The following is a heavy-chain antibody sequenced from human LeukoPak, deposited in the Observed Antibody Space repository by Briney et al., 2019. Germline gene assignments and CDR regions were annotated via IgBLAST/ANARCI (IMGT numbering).Heavy chain of an antibody. Sequence: ASVKGSCKASGYTFTGYYMHWVRQAPGQGLEWMGWINPNSGGTNYAQKFQGWVTMTRDTSISTAYMEPSRLRSDDTAVYYCARDRRWYNCSSTSCYEGGPYDWFDPWGQGTLVTVSS. D-gene: IGHD2-2*01. V-gene: IGHV1-2*04. J-gene: IGHJ5*02. CDR1: GYTFTGYY. CDR2: INPNSGGT. CDR3: ARDRRWYNCSSTSCYEGGPYDWFDP.